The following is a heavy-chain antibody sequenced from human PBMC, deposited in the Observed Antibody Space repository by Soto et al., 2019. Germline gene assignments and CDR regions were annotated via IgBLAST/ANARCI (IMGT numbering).Heavy chain of an antibody. Sequence: SEILSLTCTVSGGSISSYYWSWIRQPPGKGLEWIGYIYYSGSTNYNPSLKSRVTISVDTSKNQFSLKLSSVTAADTAVYYCARLGYYYDSSGYPGAFDYWGQGTLVTVSS. CDR2: IYYSGST. CDR1: GGSISSYY. CDR3: ARLGYYYDSSGYPGAFDY. V-gene: IGHV4-59*08. J-gene: IGHJ4*02. D-gene: IGHD3-22*01.